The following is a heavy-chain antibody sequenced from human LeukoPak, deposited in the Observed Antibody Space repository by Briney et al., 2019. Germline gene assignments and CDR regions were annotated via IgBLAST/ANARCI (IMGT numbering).Heavy chain of an antibody. D-gene: IGHD6-13*01. J-gene: IGHJ4*02. CDR2: IYTRANA. Sequence: SETLSLTCTVSGGSLSGYYWSWIRQPPGKGLEWIGRIYTRANADYAPSLKSRVTMSADPSKNQLSLKLTSVTAADTAVYYCARVGPAAGFFDYWGQGTLVTVSS. V-gene: IGHV4-4*07. CDR3: ARVGPAAGFFDY. CDR1: GGSLSGYY.